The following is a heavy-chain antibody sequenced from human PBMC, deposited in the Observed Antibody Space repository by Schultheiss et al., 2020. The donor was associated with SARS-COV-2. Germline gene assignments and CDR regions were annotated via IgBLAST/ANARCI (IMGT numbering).Heavy chain of an antibody. D-gene: IGHD5-24*01. Sequence: GESLKISCKATGYTLTNYGISWVRQAPGQGLEWMGWISAYNGNTNYAQKLQGRVTMTRDTSTSTVYMELSSLRSEDTAVYYCATDVKGQKMTTRFDYWGQGTLVTVSS. CDR1: GYTLTNYG. CDR3: ATDVKGQKMTTRFDY. V-gene: IGHV1-18*01. J-gene: IGHJ4*02. CDR2: ISAYNGNT.